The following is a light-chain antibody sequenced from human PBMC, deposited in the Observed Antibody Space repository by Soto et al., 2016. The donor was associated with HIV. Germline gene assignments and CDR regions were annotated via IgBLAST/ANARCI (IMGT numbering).Light chain of an antibody. Sequence: DIQMTQSPSTLSASVGDRVTITCRASQSISTWLAWYQQKPGKAPKLLIYKVSTLESEVPSRFSGSGSGTEFTLTISSLQPDDFATYYCQQYHTSWTFGQGTKVEL. J-gene: IGKJ1*01. CDR2: KVS. CDR3: QQYHTSWT. CDR1: QSISTW. V-gene: IGKV1-5*03.